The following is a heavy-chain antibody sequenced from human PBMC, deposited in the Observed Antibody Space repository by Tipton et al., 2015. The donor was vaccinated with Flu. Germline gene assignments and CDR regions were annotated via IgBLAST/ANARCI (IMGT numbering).Heavy chain of an antibody. Sequence: TLSLTCAVYGGSFSGYYCSWIRQPPGKGLEWIGEINHSGSTNYNPSLKSRVTISVDTSKNQFSLRLSSVTAADTAVYYCASSVVAGVDYWGQGALVTVSS. CDR3: ASSVVAGVDY. D-gene: IGHD2-21*01. V-gene: IGHV4-34*01. CDR1: GGSFSGYY. J-gene: IGHJ4*02. CDR2: INHSGST.